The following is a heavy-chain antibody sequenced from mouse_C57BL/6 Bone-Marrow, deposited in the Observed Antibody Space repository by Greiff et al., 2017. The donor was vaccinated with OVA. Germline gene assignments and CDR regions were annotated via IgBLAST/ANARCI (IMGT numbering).Heavy chain of an antibody. CDR1: GYSFTGYY. CDR2: INPSTGGT. D-gene: IGHD4-1*01. V-gene: IGHV1-42*01. CDR3: ARGGTSPFAY. J-gene: IGHJ3*01. Sequence: VQLQQSGPELVKPGASVKISCKASGYSFTGYYMNWVKQSPEKSLEWIGEINPSTGGTTYNQKFKAKATLTVDKSSSTAYMQLKRLTSEDSAVDYCARGGTSPFAYWGQGTLVTGSA.